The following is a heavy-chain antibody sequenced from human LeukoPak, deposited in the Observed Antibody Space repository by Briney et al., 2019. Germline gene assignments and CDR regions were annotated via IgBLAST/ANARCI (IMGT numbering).Heavy chain of an antibody. CDR3: ARDLSHGSLDF. Sequence: PGGSLRLSCAASGLTFSNCWMSWVRQAPGKGLEWVTLISYDGSKENYADSVRGRFTISRDDSKNTLYLQMNSLRAEDTAIYYCARDLSHGSLDFLGQGTLVTVSS. V-gene: IGHV3-33*08. CDR2: ISYDGSKE. CDR1: GLTFSNCW. J-gene: IGHJ4*02.